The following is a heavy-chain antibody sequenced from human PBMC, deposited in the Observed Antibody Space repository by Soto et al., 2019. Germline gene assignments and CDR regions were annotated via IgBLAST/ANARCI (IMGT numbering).Heavy chain of an antibody. CDR2: IYTSGST. D-gene: IGHD3-3*01. CDR3: ARDQNYDYWSGYFTGNWFDP. Sequence: XETLSLTCTVAGCSISSYYWSWIRQPAGKGLEWIGRIYTSGSTNYNPSLKSRVTMSVDTSKNQFSLKLSSVTAADTAVYYCARDQNYDYWSGYFTGNWFDPWGQGTLVTVSS. J-gene: IGHJ5*02. V-gene: IGHV4-4*07. CDR1: GCSISSYY.